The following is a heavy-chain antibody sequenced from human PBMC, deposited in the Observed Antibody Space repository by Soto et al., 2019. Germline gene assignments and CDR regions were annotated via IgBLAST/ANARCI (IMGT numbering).Heavy chain of an antibody. CDR1: GFTFSTYA. J-gene: IGHJ3*02. CDR2: TTSSGATT. V-gene: IGHV3-23*01. CDR3: ARIGYSYGSLYFAFDI. D-gene: IGHD5-18*01. Sequence: GGSLRLSCAASGFTFSTYAMSWVRQAPGKGLEWVSSTTSSGATTYYADSVKGRFTISRDISKNTLYLRMNSLRAEDTAVYYCARIGYSYGSLYFAFDIWGQGTMVTVSS.